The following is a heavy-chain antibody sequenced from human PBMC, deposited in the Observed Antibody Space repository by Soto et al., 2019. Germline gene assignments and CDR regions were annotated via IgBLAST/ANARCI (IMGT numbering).Heavy chain of an antibody. CDR2: IYYSGST. Sequence: SETLSLTCTVSGGSISSSSYYWGWIRQPPGKGLEWIGSIYYSGSTYYNPSLKSRVTISVDTSKNQFSLKLSSVTAADTAVYYCARHAHDSSAGYFDYWGQGTLVTVSS. J-gene: IGHJ4*02. CDR1: GGSISSSSYY. CDR3: ARHAHDSSAGYFDY. V-gene: IGHV4-39*01. D-gene: IGHD3-22*01.